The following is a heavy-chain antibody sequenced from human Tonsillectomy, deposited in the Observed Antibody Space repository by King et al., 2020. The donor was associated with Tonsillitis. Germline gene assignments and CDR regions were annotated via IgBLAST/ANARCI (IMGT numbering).Heavy chain of an antibody. Sequence: QLVQSGAEVKKPGASVKVSCKASGYTFTGYYMHWVRQAPGQGLEWMGWINPNSGGTNSAQRFQGRVTMTMDTSINTAYLELSRLKSDDTAVYYCARDRTGSYSWYFDLWGRGALVTVSS. V-gene: IGHV1-2*02. CDR1: GYTFTGYY. CDR3: ARDRTGSYSWYFDL. CDR2: INPNSGGT. D-gene: IGHD1-26*01. J-gene: IGHJ2*01.